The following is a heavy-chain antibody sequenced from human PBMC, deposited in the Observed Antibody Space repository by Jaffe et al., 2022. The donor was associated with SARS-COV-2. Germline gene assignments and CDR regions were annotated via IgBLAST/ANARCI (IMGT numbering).Heavy chain of an antibody. V-gene: IGHV3-74*01. Sequence: EVQLVESGGGLVQPGGSLRLSCAASGFTFSNYWMHWVRQAPGKGLVWVSRVSGDESSTTYADSVKGRFTISRDNAKNTLYLQMNSLRAEDTAVYYCAKGGIRNLDYWGQGILVTVSS. D-gene: IGHD3-16*01. J-gene: IGHJ4*02. CDR1: GFTFSNYW. CDR3: AKGGIRNLDY. CDR2: VSGDESST.